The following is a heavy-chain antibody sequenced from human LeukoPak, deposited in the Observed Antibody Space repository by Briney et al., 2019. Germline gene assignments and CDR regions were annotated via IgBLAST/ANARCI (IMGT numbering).Heavy chain of an antibody. D-gene: IGHD4-17*01. Sequence: GGSLRLSCAASGFTVSSNYMSWVRQAPGKGLEWVSVIYSGGSTYYADSVAGRFTISRHNSKNTLYLQMNSLRAEDTAVYYCARSAYDYGEVYFDYWGQGTLVTVSS. V-gene: IGHV3-53*04. J-gene: IGHJ4*02. CDR3: ARSAYDYGEVYFDY. CDR1: GFTVSSNY. CDR2: IYSGGST.